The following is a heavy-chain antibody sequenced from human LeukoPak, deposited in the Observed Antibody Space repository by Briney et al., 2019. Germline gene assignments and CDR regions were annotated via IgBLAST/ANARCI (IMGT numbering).Heavy chain of an antibody. CDR2: IKSNIDGGTT. D-gene: IGHD1-26*01. CDR1: GITFRNAW. V-gene: IGHV3-15*01. Sequence: GGSLRLSCAASGITFRNAWMTWVRRAPGKGLEWVGRIKSNIDGGTTDYAAPVKVRFSMSRDESKTTLYLQMNSLKTEDTAVYYCTSSGTSGAGDFDYWGQGTLVTVSS. CDR3: TSSGTSGAGDFDY. J-gene: IGHJ4*02.